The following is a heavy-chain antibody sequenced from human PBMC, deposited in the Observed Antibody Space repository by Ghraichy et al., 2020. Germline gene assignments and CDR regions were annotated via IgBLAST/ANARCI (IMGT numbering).Heavy chain of an antibody. V-gene: IGHV3-23*01. CDR2: VSGSGGST. Sequence: GESLNISCAASGFTFSSYAMSWVRQAPGKGLEWVSAVSGSGGSTYSADSVKGRFTISRDNFKNTLHLQMNSLGAEDTAVYYCAKVTLNIGVYYMDVWGKGTSVTVSS. J-gene: IGHJ6*03. D-gene: IGHD2/OR15-2a*01. CDR3: AKVTLNIGVYYMDV. CDR1: GFTFSSYA.